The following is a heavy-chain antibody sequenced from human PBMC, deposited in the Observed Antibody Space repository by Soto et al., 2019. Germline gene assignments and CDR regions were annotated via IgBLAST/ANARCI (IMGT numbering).Heavy chain of an antibody. CDR1: GFTFSSYA. CDR2: ISSSGDGT. V-gene: IGHV3-23*01. CDR3: AKCADLWNWGMDV. D-gene: IGHD3-3*01. J-gene: IGHJ6*02. Sequence: GGSLRLSCAASGFTFSSYAMTWVRQAPGKGLAWVSIISSSGDGTYYADYVKGRFTISRDNSRNTLILQMHSLRADDTAVYSCAKCADLWNWGMDVWAQGTSVTVSS.